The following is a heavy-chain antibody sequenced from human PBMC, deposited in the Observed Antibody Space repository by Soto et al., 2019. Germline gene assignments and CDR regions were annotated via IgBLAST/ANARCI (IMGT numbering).Heavy chain of an antibody. J-gene: IGHJ4*02. CDR3: ARGRGVVVPAAPSLYFDY. D-gene: IGHD2-2*01. V-gene: IGHV4-34*01. CDR2: INHSGST. Sequence: SETLSLTCAVYGGSFSGYYWSWIRQPPGKGLEWIGEINHSGSTNYNPSLKSRVTISVDTSKNQFSLKLSSVTAADTAAYYCARGRGVVVPAAPSLYFDYWGQGTLVTVSS. CDR1: GGSFSGYY.